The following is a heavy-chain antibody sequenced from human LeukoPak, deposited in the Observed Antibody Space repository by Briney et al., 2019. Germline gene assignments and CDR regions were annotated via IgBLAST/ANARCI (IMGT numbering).Heavy chain of an antibody. Sequence: PGGSLRLSCAASGFTFSSYSMNWVRQAPGKGLEWVSSISSSSSYIYYADSVKGRFTISRDNAKNSLYLQMNSLRAEDTAVYYCARGLRFDSNWFDPWGQGTLVTVSS. CDR1: GFTFSSYS. D-gene: IGHD3-3*01. J-gene: IGHJ5*02. CDR2: ISSSSSYI. CDR3: ARGLRFDSNWFDP. V-gene: IGHV3-21*01.